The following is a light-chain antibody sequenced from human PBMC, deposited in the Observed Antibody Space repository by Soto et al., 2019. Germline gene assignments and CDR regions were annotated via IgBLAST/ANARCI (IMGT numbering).Light chain of an antibody. J-gene: IGKJ4*01. CDR2: DAS. V-gene: IGKV1-5*01. CDR1: QSISSW. Sequence: DIQMTQSPSTLSASVGDRVTITCRASQSISSWLAWYQQKPGKAPKLLIYDASSLESGVPSRFSGSGSGTEFTLTISSLQPDDFAAYYGQQYNSYSLFGGGIKVEIK. CDR3: QQYNSYSL.